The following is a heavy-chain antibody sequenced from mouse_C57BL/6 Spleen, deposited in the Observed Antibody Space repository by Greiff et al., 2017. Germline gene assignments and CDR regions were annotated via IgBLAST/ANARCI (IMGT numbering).Heavy chain of an antibody. Sequence: EVQLQQSGAELVRPGASVKLSCTASGFNIKDDYMHWVKQRPEQGLEWIGWIDPENGDTEYASNFPGTATITADTSSNTAYLQLSSLTSEDTAVYYCTTAYWGQGTLVTVSA. V-gene: IGHV14-4*01. CDR1: GFNIKDDY. CDR3: TTAY. J-gene: IGHJ3*01. CDR2: IDPENGDT.